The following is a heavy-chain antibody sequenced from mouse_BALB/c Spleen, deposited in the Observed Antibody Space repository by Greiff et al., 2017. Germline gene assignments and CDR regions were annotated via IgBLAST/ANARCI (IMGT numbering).Heavy chain of an antibody. CDR2: ISSGGST. Sequence: EVKLEESGGGLVKPGGSLKLSCAASGFTFSSYAMSWVRQTPEKRLEWVASISSGGSTYYPDSVKGRFTISRDNARNILYLQMSSLRSEDTAMYYCARGEGRRGYFDYWGQGTTLTVSS. J-gene: IGHJ2*01. D-gene: IGHD3-3*01. CDR3: ARGEGRRGYFDY. CDR1: GFTFSSYA. V-gene: IGHV5-6-5*01.